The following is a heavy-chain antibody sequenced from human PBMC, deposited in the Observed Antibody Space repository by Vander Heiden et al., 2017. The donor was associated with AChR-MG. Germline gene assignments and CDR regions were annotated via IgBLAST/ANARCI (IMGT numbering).Heavy chain of an antibody. CDR1: GYTFTSYT. V-gene: IGHV1-3*01. Sequence: QVQLVQSGPEAKKPGAPVMVSCKASGYTFTSYTIHWVRQVPGQRLEWMGRINAGNGDTKYLQKFQGRVTITRDTSANTAYMKLSRLRTDDTAVFYCARGYSSGRFDFQLWGQGTLVTVSS. D-gene: IGHD6-19*01. J-gene: IGHJ1*01. CDR3: ARGYSSGRFDFQL. CDR2: INAGNGDT.